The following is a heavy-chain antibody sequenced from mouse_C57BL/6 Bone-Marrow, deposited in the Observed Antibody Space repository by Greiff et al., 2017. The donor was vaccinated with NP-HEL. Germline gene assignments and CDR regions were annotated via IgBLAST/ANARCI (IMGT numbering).Heavy chain of an antibody. J-gene: IGHJ2*01. CDR2: INYDGSST. CDR3: ARDRTGTDYFDY. D-gene: IGHD4-1*01. CDR1: GFTFSDYY. V-gene: IGHV5-16*01. Sequence: EVQLVESEGGLVQPGSSMKLSCTASGFTFSDYYMAWVRQVPEKGLEWVANINYDGSSTYYLDSLKSRFIISRDNAKNILYLQMSSLKSEDTATYYCARDRTGTDYFDYWGLGTTLTVSS.